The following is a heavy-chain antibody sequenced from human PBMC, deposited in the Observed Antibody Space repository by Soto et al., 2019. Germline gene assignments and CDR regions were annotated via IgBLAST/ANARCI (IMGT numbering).Heavy chain of an antibody. V-gene: IGHV3-20*04. D-gene: IGHD2-2*01. CDR1: GFTFDDYG. J-gene: IGHJ6*03. CDR3: ARDPQLPAYYYYYYMDV. Sequence: GGSLRLSCAASGFTFDDYGMSWVRQAPGKGLEWVSGINCSGSCICYADSVKGRFTISRDNAKNSLYLQMNSLRAEDTVVYYCARDPQLPAYYYYYYMDVWGKGTTVTVSS. CDR2: INCSGSCI.